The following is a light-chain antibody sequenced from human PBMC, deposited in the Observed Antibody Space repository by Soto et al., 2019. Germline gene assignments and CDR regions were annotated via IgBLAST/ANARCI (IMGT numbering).Light chain of an antibody. J-gene: IGLJ1*01. V-gene: IGLV2-14*03. CDR2: DVS. CDR3: SSYTTSSTYV. Sequence: HSALTQPASVSRAPVQSITISCTGTSSDVGGYNYVSWYQQHPGKAPKLMIYDVSNRPSGVSNRFSGFKSGNTASLTISGVHAKDEADYYCSSYTTSSTYVFGTGTKVTVL. CDR1: SSDVGGYNY.